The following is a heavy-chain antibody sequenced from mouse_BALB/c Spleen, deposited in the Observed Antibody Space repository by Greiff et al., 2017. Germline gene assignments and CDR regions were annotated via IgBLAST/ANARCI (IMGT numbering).Heavy chain of an antibody. V-gene: IGHV1-69*01. Sequence: QVQLQQSGAELVMPGASVKMSCKASGYTFTDYWMHWVKQRPGQGLEWIGAIDTSDSYTSYNQKFKGKATLTVDESSSTAYMQLSSLTSEDSAVYYCARRTYGKGYAMDYWGPGTSVTVSS. CDR2: IDTSDSYT. CDR1: GYTFTDYW. J-gene: IGHJ4*01. CDR3: ARRTYGKGYAMDY. D-gene: IGHD2-1*01.